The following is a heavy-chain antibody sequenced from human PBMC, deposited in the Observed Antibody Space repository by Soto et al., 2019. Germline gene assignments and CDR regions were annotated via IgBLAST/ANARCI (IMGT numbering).Heavy chain of an antibody. J-gene: IGHJ3*02. CDR3: ARLLGDYSERKHDAFDI. D-gene: IGHD2-15*01. V-gene: IGHV4-31*03. CDR1: GGSISSGGYY. Sequence: PSETLSLTCTVSGGSISSGGYYWSWIRQHPGKGLEWIGYIYYSGSTYYNPSLKSRVTISVDTSKNQFSLRLSSVTAADTAVYYCARLLGDYSERKHDAFDIWGQGTMVTVSS. CDR2: IYYSGST.